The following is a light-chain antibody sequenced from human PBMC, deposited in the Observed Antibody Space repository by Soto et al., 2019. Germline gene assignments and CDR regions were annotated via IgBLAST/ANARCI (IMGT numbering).Light chain of an antibody. Sequence: EIVLTQSPGTLSLSPGERGTLSCRASQSVSSNLAWYQQKPGQAPRLLIYGASSRATGIPDRFSGSGSETDFTLTISRLEPEDFAVYYCQQYGSSPLTFGGGTKVDIK. CDR2: GAS. CDR1: QSVSSN. V-gene: IGKV3-20*01. CDR3: QQYGSSPLT. J-gene: IGKJ4*01.